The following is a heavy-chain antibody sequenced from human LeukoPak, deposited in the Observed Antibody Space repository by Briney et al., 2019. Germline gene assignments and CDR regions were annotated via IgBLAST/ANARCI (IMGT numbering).Heavy chain of an antibody. CDR3: ARGSSSWYGYGQP. D-gene: IGHD6-13*01. J-gene: IGHJ5*02. CDR2: IIPIFGTA. Sequence: SVKVSCKASGGTFSSYAISWVRQAPGQGLDWMGGIIPIFGTANYAQKFQGRVTITADESTSTAYMELSSLRSEDTAVYYCARGSSSWYGYGQPWGQGTLVTVSS. CDR1: GGTFSSYA. V-gene: IGHV1-69*13.